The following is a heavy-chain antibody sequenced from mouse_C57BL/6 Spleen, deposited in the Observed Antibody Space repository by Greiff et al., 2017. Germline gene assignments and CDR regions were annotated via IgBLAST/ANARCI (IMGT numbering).Heavy chain of an antibody. J-gene: IGHJ2*01. CDR1: GYAFTNYL. CDR3: ARSSTTVVATRSYFDY. D-gene: IGHD1-1*01. CDR2: INPGSGGT. Sequence: QVQLQQSGAELVRPGTSVKVSCKASGYAFTNYLIEWVKQRPGQGLEWIGVINPGSGGTNYNEKFKGKATLTADKSSSTAYMQLSSLTSADSAVYFCARSSTTVVATRSYFDYWGQGTTLTVSS. V-gene: IGHV1-54*01.